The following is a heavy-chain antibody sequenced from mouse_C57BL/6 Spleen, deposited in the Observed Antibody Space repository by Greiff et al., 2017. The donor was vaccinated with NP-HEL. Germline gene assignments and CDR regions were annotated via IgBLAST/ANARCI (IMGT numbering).Heavy chain of an antibody. J-gene: IGHJ2*01. CDR3: ARRYYYGSSSYYFDY. CDR1: GYTFTSYW. CDR2: IDPSDSYT. D-gene: IGHD1-1*01. Sequence: QVQLQQPGAELVMPGASVKLSCKASGYTFTSYWMHWVKQRPGQGLEWIGEIDPSDSYTNYNQKFKGKSTLTVDKSSSTAYMQLSSLTSEDSAVYYCARRYYYGSSSYYFDYWGQGTTLTVSS. V-gene: IGHV1-69*01.